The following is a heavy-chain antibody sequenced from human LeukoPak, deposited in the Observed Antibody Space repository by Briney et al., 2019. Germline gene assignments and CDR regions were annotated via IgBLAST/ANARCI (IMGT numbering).Heavy chain of an antibody. D-gene: IGHD3-10*01. CDR3: ARDKKSGESSEIDY. CDR2: INRDGSTT. J-gene: IGHJ4*02. V-gene: IGHV3-74*01. CDR1: GFTFSNYW. Sequence: PGGSLRLSCAASGFTFSNYWVHWVRQAPGKGLVWVSRINRDGSTTNYADSVKGRFTVSRDNAKNTLNLQMNGLGAEDTAVYYCARDKKSGESSEIDYWGQGTLVTVSS.